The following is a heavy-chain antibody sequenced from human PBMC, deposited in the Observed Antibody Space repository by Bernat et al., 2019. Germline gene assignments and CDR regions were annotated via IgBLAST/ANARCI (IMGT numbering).Heavy chain of an antibody. CDR2: IRSKAYGGTT. D-gene: IGHD6-19*01. CDR1: GFTFGDYA. CDR3: TRDQGQWLVHDY. J-gene: IGHJ4*02. V-gene: IGHV3-49*05. Sequence: EVQLVESGGGLVKPGRSLRLSCTASGFTFGDYAMSWFRQAPGKGLEWVGFIRSKAYGGTTEYAESVKGRFTISRDDSKSIAYLQMNSLKTEDTAMYYCTRDQGQWLVHDYWGQGTLVTVSS.